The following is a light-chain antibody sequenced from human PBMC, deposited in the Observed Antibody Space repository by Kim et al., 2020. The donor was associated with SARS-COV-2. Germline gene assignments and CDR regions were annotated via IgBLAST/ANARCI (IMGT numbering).Light chain of an antibody. CDR1: QSVLHSSNSNNY. CDR3: QQYYSTPYT. CDR2: WAS. J-gene: IGKJ2*01. V-gene: IGKV4-1*01. Sequence: DIVMTQSPDSLAVSLGERATINCRSSQSVLHSSNSNNYLAWYQQKPGQPPKLVIYWASTRESGVPDRFSGSGSGSDFTLTISSLQAEDVAVYYCQQYYSTPYTFGQGTKLEI.